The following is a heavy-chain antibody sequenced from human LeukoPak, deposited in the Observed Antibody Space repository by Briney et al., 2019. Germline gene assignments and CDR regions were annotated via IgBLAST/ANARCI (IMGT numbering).Heavy chain of an antibody. D-gene: IGHD3-22*01. CDR2: INSHRSST. V-gene: IGHV3-74*01. Sequence: PGGSLRLSCAASGFTFSSYWMHWVRQAPGKGLVWVSRINSHRSSTSYADSVKGRFTISRDNAKNTLYLQMNSLRAEDTAVYYCARPLPFYYDSSGYYVSWGQGTLVTVFS. CDR3: ARPLPFYYDSSGYYVS. CDR1: GFTFSSYW. J-gene: IGHJ4*02.